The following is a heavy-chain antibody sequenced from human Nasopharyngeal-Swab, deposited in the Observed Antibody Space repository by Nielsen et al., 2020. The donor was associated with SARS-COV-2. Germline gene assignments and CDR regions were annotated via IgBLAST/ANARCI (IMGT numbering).Heavy chain of an antibody. J-gene: IGHJ4*02. CDR3: AATRYSYGPFFDY. Sequence: SQTLSLTCTVSGGSISSGSIRRYYWSWIRQSPGKGLEWLGHIYHTGTTNYNPSITRRIIISVDTSKNQFSFSLNLSSVTAADTALYYCAATRYSYGPFFDYWAQGTQVTVSS. D-gene: IGHD5-18*01. V-gene: IGHV4-61*03. CDR1: GGSISSGSIRRYY. CDR2: IYHTGTT.